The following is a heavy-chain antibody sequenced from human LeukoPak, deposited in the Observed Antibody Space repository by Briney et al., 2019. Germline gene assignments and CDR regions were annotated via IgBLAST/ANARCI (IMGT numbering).Heavy chain of an antibody. J-gene: IGHJ4*02. CDR1: GFTFSMAW. V-gene: IGHV3-15*01. D-gene: IGHD2-15*01. Sequence: GGSLRLSCAASGFTFSMAWMSWVRQAPGKGLEWVGRIKSKTDGGTTDHAAPVKGRFTISRDDSKKTLFLQMNSLKTEDTAVYYCTTDEHVPRYCSGVTCYSWADYWGQGTLVTVSS. CDR3: TTDEHVPRYCSGVTCYSWADY. CDR2: IKSKTDGGTT.